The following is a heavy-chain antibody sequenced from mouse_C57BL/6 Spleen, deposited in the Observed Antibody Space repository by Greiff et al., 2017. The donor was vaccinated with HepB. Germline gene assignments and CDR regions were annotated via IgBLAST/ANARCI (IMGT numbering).Heavy chain of an antibody. V-gene: IGHV1-53*01. Sequence: QVQLQQSGTELVKPGASVKLSCKASGYTFTSYWMHWVKQRPGQGLEWIGNINPSNGGTNYNEKFKSKATLTVDKSSSTAYMQLSSLTSEDSAVYYCAKEGVPLTGPFAYWGQGTLVTVSA. CDR3: AKEGVPLTGPFAY. CDR2: INPSNGGT. D-gene: IGHD4-1*01. CDR1: GYTFTSYW. J-gene: IGHJ3*01.